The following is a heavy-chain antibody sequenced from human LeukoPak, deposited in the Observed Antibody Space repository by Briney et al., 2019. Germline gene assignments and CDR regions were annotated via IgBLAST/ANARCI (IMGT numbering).Heavy chain of an antibody. V-gene: IGHV1-2*02. CDR2: INPNSGGT. CDR3: ARVHYDILTGYSYFDY. J-gene: IGHJ4*02. D-gene: IGHD3-9*01. CDR1: GYTFTGYY. Sequence: ASLTVSCTASGYTFTGYYMHWVRQAPGQGLEWMGWINPNSGGTNYAQTLQGRVTMTTDTSTSTAYMELRSLRSDDTAVYYCARVHYDILTGYSYFDYWGQGTLGTVSA.